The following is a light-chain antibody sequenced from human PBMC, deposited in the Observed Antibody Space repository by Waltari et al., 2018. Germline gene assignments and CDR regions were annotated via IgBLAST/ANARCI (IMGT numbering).Light chain of an antibody. V-gene: IGKV3-15*01. CDR2: RAS. Sequence: EIVMTQSPATLSVSPGERATLSCRASQSVSSNLAWYQQKPGQAPRLLIYRASTRATAFPARFSGSGSGTEFTLTISSLQSEDFAVYYCQQYNNWPLTFGGGTKVEIK. J-gene: IGKJ4*01. CDR3: QQYNNWPLT. CDR1: QSVSSN.